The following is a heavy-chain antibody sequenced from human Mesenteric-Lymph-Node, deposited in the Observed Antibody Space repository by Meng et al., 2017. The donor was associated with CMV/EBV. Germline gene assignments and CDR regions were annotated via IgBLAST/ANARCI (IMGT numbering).Heavy chain of an antibody. CDR1: GFTFSSYE. V-gene: IGHV3-48*03. Sequence: GGSLRLSCAASGFTFSSYEMNWVRQAPGKGLEWVSYISSSGSTIYYADSVKGRFTISRDNAKNSLYLQMNSLRAEDTAVYYCVTTFVKIFGVVDGNYWGQGTLVTVSS. D-gene: IGHD3-3*01. CDR2: ISSSGSTI. CDR3: VTTFVKIFGVVDGNY. J-gene: IGHJ4*02.